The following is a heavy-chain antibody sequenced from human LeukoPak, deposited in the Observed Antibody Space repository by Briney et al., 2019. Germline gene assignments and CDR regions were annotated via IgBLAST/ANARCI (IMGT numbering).Heavy chain of an antibody. CDR1: GFTFGDYA. Sequence: GGSLRLSCTASGFTFGDYAMSWVRQAPGKGLEWVGFIRSKAYGGTTEYAASVKGRFTISRDDSKSIAYLQMNSLKTEDTAVYYCTRDRIFISDRGYSYGSPDGSDYWGQGTLVTVSS. CDR3: TRDRIFISDRGYSYGSPDGSDY. J-gene: IGHJ4*02. D-gene: IGHD5-18*01. CDR2: IRSKAYGGTT. V-gene: IGHV3-49*04.